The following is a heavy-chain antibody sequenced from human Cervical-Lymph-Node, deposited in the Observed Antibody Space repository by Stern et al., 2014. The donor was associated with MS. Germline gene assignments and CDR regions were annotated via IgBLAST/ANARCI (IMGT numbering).Heavy chain of an antibody. CDR2: ISHNGRS. Sequence: QVQLQESGPGLVKPSGTLSLTCVVFGDSISSNNWWSWVSQSPGKGLEWIGKISHNGRSTDNPSLKIRVPMSLDKSMSQISMKVVSVTAADSAVYYCARVGHYSDYLDFWGQGTLVTVSS. J-gene: IGHJ4*02. V-gene: IGHV4-4*02. CDR1: GDSISSNNW. D-gene: IGHD5-18*01. CDR3: ARVGHYSDYLDF.